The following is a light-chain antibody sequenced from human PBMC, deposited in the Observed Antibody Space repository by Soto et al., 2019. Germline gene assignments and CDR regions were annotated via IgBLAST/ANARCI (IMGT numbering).Light chain of an antibody. CDR2: WAP. V-gene: IGKV4-1*01. J-gene: IGKJ1*01. Sequence: IEMTQSPDSLAVSLGERATINCRSGQSLLYSVNNENYLAWYQKKPGQPPKLLIYWAPRREAGVPDRFSGSGSGTDFTLTISSLQAEDVAVYYCQQYYSGLWTLGQGTRVEIK. CDR3: QQYYSGLWT. CDR1: QSLLYSVNNENY.